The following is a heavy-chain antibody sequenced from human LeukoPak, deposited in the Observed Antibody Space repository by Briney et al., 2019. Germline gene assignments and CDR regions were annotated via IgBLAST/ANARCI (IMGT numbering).Heavy chain of an antibody. V-gene: IGHV3-23*01. D-gene: IGHD1-26*01. CDR2: ISGSGGTT. J-gene: IGHJ4*02. CDR3: AKRWIVGATSYFDY. CDR1: GFTFSSYA. Sequence: GGSLRLSCAASGFTFSSYAMSWVRQAPGKGLEWVSGISGSGGTTYYADSVKGRFTISRDNSKNTLYLQMNSLRAEDTAVYYCAKRWIVGATSYFDYWGQGTLVTVSS.